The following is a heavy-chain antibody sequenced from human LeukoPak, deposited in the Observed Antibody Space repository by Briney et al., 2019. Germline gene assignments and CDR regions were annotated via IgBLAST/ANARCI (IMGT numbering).Heavy chain of an antibody. J-gene: IGHJ4*02. CDR2: ISTNTGNP. Sequence: ASVKVSCKTSGYTFTTYAINWVRQAPGQGLEWMGWISTNTGNPTYAQGFTGRFVFSLDTSVSTTYLQISSLKAEDTAIYYCARSNNDGDYLGVGFDYWGQGALVTASS. CDR1: GYTFTTYA. V-gene: IGHV7-4-1*02. CDR3: ARSNNDGDYLGVGFDY. D-gene: IGHD4-17*01.